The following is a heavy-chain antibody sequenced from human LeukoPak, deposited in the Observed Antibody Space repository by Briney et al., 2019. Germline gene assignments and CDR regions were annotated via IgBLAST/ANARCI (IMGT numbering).Heavy chain of an antibody. CDR2: IYYSGST. Sequence: NPSETLSLTCTVSGGSISSSSYYWGWIRQPPGKGLEWIGSIYYSGSTYYNPSLKSRVTISVDTSKNQFSLELSSVTAADTAVYYCARSNYASYYYMDVWGKGTTVTVSS. D-gene: IGHD4/OR15-4a*01. CDR1: GGSISSSSYY. J-gene: IGHJ6*03. V-gene: IGHV4-39*01. CDR3: ARSNYASYYYMDV.